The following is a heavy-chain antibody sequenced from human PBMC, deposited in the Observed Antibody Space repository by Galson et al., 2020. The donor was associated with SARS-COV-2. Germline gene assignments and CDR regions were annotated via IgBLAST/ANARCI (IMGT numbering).Heavy chain of an antibody. CDR1: GFTFSSYG. CDR3: AREQYGSGRFIDYYVDY. V-gene: IGHV3-33*01. J-gene: IGHJ4*02. D-gene: IGHD3-10*01. Sequence: GGSLRLSCAASGFTFSSYGMHWVRQAPGKGLEWVAVIWYDGSNKYYADSVKGRFTISRDNSKNTLYLQMNSLRAEDTAVYYCAREQYGSGRFIDYYVDYWGQGTLVTVSS. CDR2: IWYDGSNK.